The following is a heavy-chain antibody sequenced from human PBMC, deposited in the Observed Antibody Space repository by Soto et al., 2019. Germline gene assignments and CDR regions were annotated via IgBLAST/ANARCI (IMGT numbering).Heavy chain of an antibody. CDR2: ISAYNGNT. CDR1: GYTFTSYG. CDR3: AGYYDSSGHDDDAFDI. D-gene: IGHD3-22*01. J-gene: IGHJ3*02. V-gene: IGHV1-18*01. Sequence: GASVKVSCKASGYTFTSYGISWVRQAPGQGLEWMGWISAYNGNTNYAQKLQGRVTMTTDTSTSTAYMELRSLRSDDTAVYYCAGYYDSSGHDDDAFDIWGQGTMVTVSS.